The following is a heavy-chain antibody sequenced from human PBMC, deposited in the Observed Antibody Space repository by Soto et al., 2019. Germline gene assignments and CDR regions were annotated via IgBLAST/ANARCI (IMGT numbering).Heavy chain of an antibody. D-gene: IGHD2-15*01. CDR1: SGSISTYNW. CDR2: IYHSGST. CDR3: ARSYCRDDSCYSGPTQYFDS. V-gene: IGHV4-4*02. J-gene: IGHJ4*02. Sequence: QVQLQESGPGLVKPSGTLSLTCAVSSGSISTYNWWIWVRQPPGKGLDWIGEIYHSGSTNYNPSLKSRVTLSVDKSKNQFYLKLSSVTAADTAVYYCARSYCRDDSCYSGPTQYFDSWGQGTLVTVSS.